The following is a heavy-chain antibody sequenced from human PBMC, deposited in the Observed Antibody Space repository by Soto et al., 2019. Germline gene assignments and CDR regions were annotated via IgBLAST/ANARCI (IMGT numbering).Heavy chain of an antibody. CDR2: IYYSGST. D-gene: IGHD2-8*01. CDR3: ARAPARNGVLIDY. V-gene: IGHV4-31*03. Sequence: SETLSLTCTVSGGSISSGGYYWSWIRQHAGKGLEWIGYIYYSGSTYYNPSLKSRVTISVDRSKNQFSLKLSSVTAADTAVYYCARAPARNGVLIDYWGQGTLVTVSS. J-gene: IGHJ4*02. CDR1: GGSISSGGYY.